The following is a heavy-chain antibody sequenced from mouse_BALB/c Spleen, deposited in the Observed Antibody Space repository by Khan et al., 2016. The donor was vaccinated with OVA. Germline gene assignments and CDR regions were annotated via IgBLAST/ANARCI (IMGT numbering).Heavy chain of an antibody. J-gene: IGHJ2*01. V-gene: IGHV2-9*02. D-gene: IGHD1-3*01. Sequence: QVQLKESGPGLVAPSQSLSITCTVSGFSLTSYGVHWVRQPPGKGLEWLGVIWAGGSTNYHSAHMSRLSISKDNSKSQVFLKMNSLQTCDTAMYYCARLEDIWGQGTTLTVSS. CDR2: IWAGGST. CDR3: ARLEDI. CDR1: GFSLTSYG.